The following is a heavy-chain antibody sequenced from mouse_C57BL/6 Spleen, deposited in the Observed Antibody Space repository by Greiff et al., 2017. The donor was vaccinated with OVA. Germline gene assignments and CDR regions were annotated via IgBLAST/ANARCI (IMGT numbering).Heavy chain of an antibody. CDR3: TVVRGFDY. J-gene: IGHJ2*01. V-gene: IGHV6-3*01. Sequence: EVQLVESGGGLVQPGGSMKLSCVASGFTFSNYWMNWVRQSPEQGLEWVAQIRLKSDNYATHYAESVKGRFTISRDDSKSSVYLQMNNLRAEDTGIYYCTVVRGFDYWGQGTTLTVSS. CDR2: IRLKSDNYAT. D-gene: IGHD3-3*01. CDR1: GFTFSNYW.